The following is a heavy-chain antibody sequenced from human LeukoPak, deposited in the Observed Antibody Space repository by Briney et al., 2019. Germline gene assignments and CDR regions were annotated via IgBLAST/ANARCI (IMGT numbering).Heavy chain of an antibody. V-gene: IGHV3-30-3*01. CDR3: ARDSRYSSSWHYYYGMDV. D-gene: IGHD6-13*01. Sequence: GGSLRLSCAASGFTFSSYAMHWVRQAPGKGLEWVAVISYDGSNKYYADSVKGRFTISRDNSKNTLYLQMNSLRAEDTAVYYCARDSRYSSSWHYYYGMDVWGQGTTVTVSS. J-gene: IGHJ6*02. CDR1: GFTFSSYA. CDR2: ISYDGSNK.